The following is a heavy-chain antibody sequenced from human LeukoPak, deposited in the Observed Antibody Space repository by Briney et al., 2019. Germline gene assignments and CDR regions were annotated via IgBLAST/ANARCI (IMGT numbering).Heavy chain of an antibody. D-gene: IGHD1-1*01. Sequence: GGSLRLSCAPSGFTFSSYNMNWVRQAPGKGLECVSSISSGTGYRYYADSVKGRFTISRDNAENSLYLQMNNLRAEDTGVYYCARGVKLLDYWGQGTLVTVSS. J-gene: IGHJ4*02. CDR3: ARGVKLLDY. CDR2: ISSGTGYR. CDR1: GFTFSSYN. V-gene: IGHV3-21*01.